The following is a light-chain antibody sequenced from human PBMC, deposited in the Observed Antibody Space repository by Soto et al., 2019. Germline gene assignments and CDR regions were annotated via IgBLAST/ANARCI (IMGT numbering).Light chain of an antibody. J-gene: IGKJ1*01. Sequence: EIVFTQSPGTLSLSPGERATLSCRASQSVSNNYLAWYQQKPGQAPGLLIYGASSRATGNPDRFSGSGSGTDFTLTISRLEPEDFAVYYCQQYGSSPTFGQGTKVDIK. CDR1: QSVSNNY. CDR2: GAS. CDR3: QQYGSSPT. V-gene: IGKV3-20*01.